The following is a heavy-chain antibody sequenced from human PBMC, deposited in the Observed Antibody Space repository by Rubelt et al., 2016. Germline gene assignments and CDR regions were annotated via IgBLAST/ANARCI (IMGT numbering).Heavy chain of an antibody. J-gene: IGHJ3*02. CDR1: GYTFTSYG. V-gene: IGHV1-18*01. D-gene: IGHD3-22*01. CDR2: ISAYNGNT. CDR3: ASLYDSSGYWGDAFDI. Sequence: QVQLVQSGAEVKKPGASVKVSCKASGYTFTSYGISWVRQAPGQGLEWMGWISAYNGNTNYAQKLQGRVNMTTDTSTCTAYMELRSLRSDDTAVYYCASLYDSSGYWGDAFDIWGQGTMVTVSS.